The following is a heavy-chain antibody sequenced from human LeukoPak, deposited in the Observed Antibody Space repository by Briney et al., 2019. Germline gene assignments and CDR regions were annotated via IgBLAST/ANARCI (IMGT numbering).Heavy chain of an antibody. Sequence: GGSLRLSCAASGFTFSSYSMNWVRQAPGKGLEWVSYISSSSSTIYYADSVKGRFTISRDNAKSSLYLQMNSLRVEDTAVYYCARNPQWLSYSMDVWGQGTTVTVSS. J-gene: IGHJ6*02. CDR1: GFTFSSYS. CDR2: ISSSSSTI. CDR3: ARNPQWLSYSMDV. V-gene: IGHV3-48*04. D-gene: IGHD6-19*01.